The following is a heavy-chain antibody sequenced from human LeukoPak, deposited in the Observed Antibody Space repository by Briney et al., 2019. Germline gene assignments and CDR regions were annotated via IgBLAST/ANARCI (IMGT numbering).Heavy chain of an antibody. Sequence: GGSLRLSCAASGFTFSSHALSWVRQAAGKGLEWVSSLSGSGYNTYYADSVKGRFTISRDNSKNTVYLQMNSLRAEDTAVYYCAKDPYGTRYFDYWGQGTLVTVSS. D-gene: IGHD2-2*01. CDR3: AKDPYGTRYFDY. CDR2: LSGSGYNT. CDR1: GFTFSSHA. J-gene: IGHJ4*02. V-gene: IGHV3-23*01.